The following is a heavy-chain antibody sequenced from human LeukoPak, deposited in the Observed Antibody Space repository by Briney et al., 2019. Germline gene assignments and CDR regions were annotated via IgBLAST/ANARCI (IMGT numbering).Heavy chain of an antibody. D-gene: IGHD1-26*01. V-gene: IGHV4-34*01. CDR2: INHSGST. CDR1: GGSFSGYY. CDR3: ARVYREPLIDY. Sequence: SETLSLTCAVYGGSFSGYYWSWIRQPPGKGLEWIGEINHSGSTNYNPSLKSRVTISVDTSKNQFSLKLSSVTAADTAVYYCARVYREPLIDYWGQGTLVTVSS. J-gene: IGHJ4*02.